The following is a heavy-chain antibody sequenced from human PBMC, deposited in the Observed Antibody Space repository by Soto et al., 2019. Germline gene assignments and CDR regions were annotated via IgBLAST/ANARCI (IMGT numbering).Heavy chain of an antibody. Sequence: PGESLKISCKGFGYIFAHYWIGWLRQMPGKGLEWIGIIFPGDSDTRYRPSFRGQVTISADTSTGTAYLQWSGLEASDTATYYCARLSSYGYEDSWGQGTLVTVSS. CDR2: IFPGDSDT. CDR1: GYIFAHYW. J-gene: IGHJ4*02. D-gene: IGHD5-18*01. V-gene: IGHV5-51*01. CDR3: ARLSSYGYEDS.